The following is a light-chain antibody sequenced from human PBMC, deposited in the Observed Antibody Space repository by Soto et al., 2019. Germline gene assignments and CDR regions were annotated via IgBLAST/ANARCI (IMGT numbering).Light chain of an antibody. CDR2: GAS. Sequence: EIVMTQSPATLSVSPGERATLPCRASQSVSSNLAWYQQKPGQAPRLLIYGASTRATGIPARFSGSGSGTEFTLTISSLQSEDFAVYYCQQYNNWHPYTFGQGSKVDIK. CDR1: QSVSSN. V-gene: IGKV3-15*01. CDR3: QQYNNWHPYT. J-gene: IGKJ2*01.